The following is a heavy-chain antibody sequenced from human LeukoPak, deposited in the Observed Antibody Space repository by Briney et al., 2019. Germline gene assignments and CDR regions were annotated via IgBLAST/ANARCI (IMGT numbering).Heavy chain of an antibody. V-gene: IGHV3-30-3*01. D-gene: IGHD2-21*02. CDR3: ARDGAYCGGDCYFAQYFDY. CDR2: ISFDASNK. Sequence: PEGALRLSCVAAGFTFSTYAMHWVRQAPGKGLGRVALISFDASNKYNADSVKGRFTISRDNSKNALYLQMNSLRAEDTAVYYCARDGAYCGGDCYFAQYFDYWGQGTLVTVSS. J-gene: IGHJ4*02. CDR1: GFTFSTYA.